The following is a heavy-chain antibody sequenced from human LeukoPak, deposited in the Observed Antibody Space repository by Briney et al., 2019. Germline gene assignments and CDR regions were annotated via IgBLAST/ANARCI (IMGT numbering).Heavy chain of an antibody. CDR2: IRYDGSNK. J-gene: IGHJ4*02. D-gene: IGHD3-3*01. CDR3: AKDLRPSAIRITIFGLPGDY. V-gene: IGHV3-30*02. Sequence: GGSLRLSCAASGFTFSSYGMHWVRQAPGKGLEWVAFIRYDGSNKYYADSVKGRFTISRDNSKNTLYLQMNSLRAEDTAVYYCAKDLRPSAIRITIFGLPGDYWGQGPLVTVSS. CDR1: GFTFSSYG.